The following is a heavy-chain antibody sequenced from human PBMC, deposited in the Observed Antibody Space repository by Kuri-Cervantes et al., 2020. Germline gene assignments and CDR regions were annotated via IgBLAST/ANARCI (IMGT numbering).Heavy chain of an antibody. CDR1: GGSISSGSYY. CDR2: IYTSGST. D-gene: IGHD3-3*01. V-gene: IGHV4-61*02. J-gene: IGHJ5*02. Sequence: LSCTVSGGSISSGSYYWSWIRQPAGKGLEWIGRIYTSGSTNYNPSLKSRVTISVDTSKNQFSLKLSSVTAADTAVYYCARRGGPYYDFWSGYYGDNWFDPWGQGTLVTVSS. CDR3: ARRGGPYYDFWSGYYGDNWFDP.